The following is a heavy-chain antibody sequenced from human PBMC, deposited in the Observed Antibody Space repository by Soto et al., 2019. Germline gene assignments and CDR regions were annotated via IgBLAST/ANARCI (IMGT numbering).Heavy chain of an antibody. D-gene: IGHD5-12*01. CDR2: INPNSGGT. CDR1: GYTFTGYY. J-gene: IGHJ6*02. V-gene: IGHV1-2*04. Sequence: ASVKVSCKASGYTFTGYYMHWVRQAPGQGLEWMGWINPNSGGTNYAQKFQGWVTMTRDTSTSTAYMELRSLRSDDTAVYYCARGPGGDGYHPGFYGMDVWGQGTTVTVSS. CDR3: ARGPGGDGYHPGFYGMDV.